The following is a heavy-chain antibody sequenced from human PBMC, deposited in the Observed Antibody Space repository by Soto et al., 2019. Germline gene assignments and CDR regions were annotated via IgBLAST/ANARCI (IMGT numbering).Heavy chain of an antibody. CDR2: IIPLGSSQ. Sequence: QVQLVQSGAEVKKPGSLLKVSGKASGATYSPFIAYAISWLRQAPGQGLEWLGSIIPLGSSQHYAEGFQGRATISADSSTFTVSLELTNLTSDDAAVYFCARSRDRCGGDCYSVYAAFDLWGQGTAVTVSS. J-gene: IGHJ3*01. CDR3: ARSRDRCGGDCYSVYAAFDL. CDR1: GATYSPFIAYA. V-gene: IGHV1-69*04. D-gene: IGHD2-21*02.